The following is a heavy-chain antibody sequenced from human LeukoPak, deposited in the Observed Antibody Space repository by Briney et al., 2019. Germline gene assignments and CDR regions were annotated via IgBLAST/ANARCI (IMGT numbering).Heavy chain of an antibody. D-gene: IGHD2-15*01. CDR1: GGSITSSNW. J-gene: IGHJ4*02. Sequence: PSETLSLTCAVSGGSITSSNWWSWVRQPPGKGLEWIGSMYYSGTTYYNPSLKSRVTISVDTSKNQFSLKLSSLTAADTAVYYCAVTATPGHYFDYWGQGSLVTVSS. V-gene: IGHV4-39*01. CDR2: MYYSGTT. CDR3: AVTATPGHYFDY.